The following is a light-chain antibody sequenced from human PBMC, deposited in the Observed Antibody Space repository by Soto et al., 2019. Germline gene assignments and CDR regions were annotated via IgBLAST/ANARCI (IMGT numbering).Light chain of an antibody. CDR3: SSYAGSNSYV. CDR1: SSDVGGYNY. V-gene: IGLV2-8*01. J-gene: IGLJ1*01. Sequence: QSVLTQPPSASGSPGQSVTISCTGTSSDVGGYNYVSWYQQHPGKAPKLMIYEVSKRPSGVPDRFSGFKSGNTASLTVSGLQAEDEADYYCSSYAGSNSYVFGTGTKVTVL. CDR2: EVS.